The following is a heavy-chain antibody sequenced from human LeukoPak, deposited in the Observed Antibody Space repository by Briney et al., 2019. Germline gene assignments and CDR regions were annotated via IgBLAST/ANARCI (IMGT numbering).Heavy chain of an antibody. D-gene: IGHD5-12*01. CDR1: GFTFDDYA. J-gene: IGHJ4*02. Sequence: PGRSLRLSCAASGFTFDDYAMHWVRQAPGKGLEWVSGINWNSHNIGYADSVKGRFTLSRDNAKNSLYLQMNSLRVEDTALYICVRSTPRGYSGYEFDYWGQGTLVTVSS. CDR2: INWNSHNI. V-gene: IGHV3-9*01. CDR3: VRSTPRGYSGYEFDY.